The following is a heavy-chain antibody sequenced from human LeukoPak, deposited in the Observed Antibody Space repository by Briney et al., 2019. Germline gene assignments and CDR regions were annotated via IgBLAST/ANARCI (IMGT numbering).Heavy chain of an antibody. CDR3: ARGLGVRGDIDY. D-gene: IGHD3-10*01. Sequence: SVKVSCKASGGTFSSYAISWVRQAPGQGLEWMGRIIHILGIANYAQKFQGRVTITADKSTSTAYMELSSLRSEDTAVYYCARGLGVRGDIDYWGQGTLVTVSS. J-gene: IGHJ4*02. V-gene: IGHV1-69*04. CDR2: IIHILGIA. CDR1: GGTFSSYA.